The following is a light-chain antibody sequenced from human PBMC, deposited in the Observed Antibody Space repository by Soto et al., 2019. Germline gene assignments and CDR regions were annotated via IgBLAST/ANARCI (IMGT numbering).Light chain of an antibody. CDR1: QTIGSW. Sequence: DIQMTQSPSTLSASVGDRVTVTCRASQTIGSWLAWYQQKPGRAPKLLIFDASSLESGVPSRFSGNGSGTEFTLTISGLQPDDFATYYCQQYNSYSRSWTFGQGTKV. V-gene: IGKV1-5*01. CDR3: QQYNSYSRSWT. J-gene: IGKJ1*01. CDR2: DAS.